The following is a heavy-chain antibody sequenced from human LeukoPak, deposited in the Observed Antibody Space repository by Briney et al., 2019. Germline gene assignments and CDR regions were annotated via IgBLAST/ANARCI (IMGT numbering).Heavy chain of an antibody. CDR3: ARDRTNIYGDAFDI. Sequence: SETLSLTCTVSGGSITTNYWSWIRQPAGKGLEWIGRIYTGGTTNYNPSLKSRVTISVDTSKNQFSLKLRSVTAADTAVYYCARDRTNIYGDAFDIWGQGTMVTVSS. CDR1: GGSITTNY. V-gene: IGHV4-4*07. J-gene: IGHJ3*02. D-gene: IGHD5-18*01. CDR2: IYTGGTT.